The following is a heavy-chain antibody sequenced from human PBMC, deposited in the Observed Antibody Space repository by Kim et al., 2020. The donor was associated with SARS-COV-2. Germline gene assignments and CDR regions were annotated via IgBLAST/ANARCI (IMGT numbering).Heavy chain of an antibody. V-gene: IGHV3-23*01. D-gene: IGHD5-12*01. CDR2: ISGSGGST. CDR1: GFTFSSYA. Sequence: GGSLRLSCAASGFTFSSYAMSWVRQAPGKGLEWVSAISGSGGSTYYADSVKGRFTISRDNSKNTLYLQMNSLRAEDTAVYYCARDGYKISPHTGLYFDYWGQGTLVTVSS. J-gene: IGHJ4*02. CDR3: ARDGYKISPHTGLYFDY.